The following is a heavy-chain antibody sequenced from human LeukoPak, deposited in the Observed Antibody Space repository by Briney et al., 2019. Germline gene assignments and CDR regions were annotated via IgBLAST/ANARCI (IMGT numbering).Heavy chain of an antibody. V-gene: IGHV4-30-4*01. D-gene: IGHD3-16*01. J-gene: IGHJ4*02. CDR3: ASLYGDYVDY. CDR2: IYYSGST. Sequence: SETLSLTCTVSGGSISSHYWSWIRQPPGKGLEWIGYIYYSGSTYYNPSLKSRVTISVDTSKNQFSLKLSSVTAADTAVYYCASLYGDYVDYWGQGTLVTVSS. CDR1: GGSISSHY.